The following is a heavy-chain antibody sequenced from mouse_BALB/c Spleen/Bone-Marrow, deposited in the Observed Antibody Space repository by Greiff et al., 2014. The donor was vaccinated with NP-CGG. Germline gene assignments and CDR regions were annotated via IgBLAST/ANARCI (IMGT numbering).Heavy chain of an antibody. CDR1: GFSLTGYG. CDR2: IWGDGST. D-gene: IGHD2-4*01. Sequence: VQRVESGPGLVAPSQSLSITCTVSGFSLTGYGVNWVRQPPGKGLEWLGMIWGDGSTDYNSALKSRLSISKDNSKSQVFLKMNSLQTYDTAWYYCARALYDYDDLYCAMDYWGQGTSVTVSS. V-gene: IGHV2-6-7*01. J-gene: IGHJ4*01. CDR3: ARALYDYDDLYCAMDY.